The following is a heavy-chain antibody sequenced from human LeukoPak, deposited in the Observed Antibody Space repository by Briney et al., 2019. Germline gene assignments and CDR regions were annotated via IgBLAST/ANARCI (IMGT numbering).Heavy chain of an antibody. CDR2: IYHSGST. J-gene: IGHJ6*02. V-gene: IGHV4-4*02. D-gene: IGHD5-18*01. CDR1: GGSISSSNW. Sequence: SGTLSLTCAVSGGSISSSNWWSWVRQPPGKGLEWIGEIYHSGSTNYNPSLKSRVTISVDKSKNQFSLKLSSVTAADTAVYYCARDPRGYSYGYEYYYYGMDVWGQGTTVTVSS. CDR3: ARDPRGYSYGYEYYYYGMDV.